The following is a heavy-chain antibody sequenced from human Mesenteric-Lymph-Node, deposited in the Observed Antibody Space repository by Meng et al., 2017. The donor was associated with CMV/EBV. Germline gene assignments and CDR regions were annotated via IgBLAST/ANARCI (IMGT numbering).Heavy chain of an antibody. D-gene: IGHD6-13*01. V-gene: IGHV2-5*02. CDR1: GFSLSTSGVG. J-gene: IGHJ4*02. Sequence: QITLKESGPTLVKPTQTLTLTCTFLGFSLSTSGVGVGWIRQPPGKALEWLALIYWDDDKRYSPSLKSRLTITKDTSKNQVVLTMTNMDPVDTATYYCAHSSGIAAAGPFYFDYWGQGTLVTVSS. CDR3: AHSSGIAAAGPFYFDY. CDR2: IYWDDDK.